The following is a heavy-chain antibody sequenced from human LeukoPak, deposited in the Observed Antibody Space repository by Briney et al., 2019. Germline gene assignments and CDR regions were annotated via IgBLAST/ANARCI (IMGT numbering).Heavy chain of an antibody. V-gene: IGHV3-23*01. Sequence: GGSLRLSCAASGFTFNIYAMSWVRQAPGKGLEWVSAISSSGDSTYYAGSVKGRFTISRDNSKNTLSLQMNTLRAEDTAGYYCAKAVGYCSGTSCYGGVDYYYGMDVWGQGTTVTVSS. J-gene: IGHJ6*02. CDR1: GFTFNIYA. CDR3: AKAVGYCSGTSCYGGVDYYYGMDV. D-gene: IGHD2-2*01. CDR2: ISSSGDST.